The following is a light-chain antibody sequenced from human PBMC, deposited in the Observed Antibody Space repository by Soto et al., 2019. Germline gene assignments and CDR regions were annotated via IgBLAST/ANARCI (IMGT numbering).Light chain of an antibody. CDR3: QQYGSSGT. V-gene: IGKV3-20*01. CDR1: QSVSNNY. J-gene: IGKJ1*01. Sequence: EIVLTQSPGTLSLSPGERPTLSCRASQSVSNNYLAWYQQKPGQAPRLLIYGASNRATGIPDRFNGSGSGTDFTLNIRRLEPEDFAVYYCQQYGSSGTFGQGTKVE. CDR2: GAS.